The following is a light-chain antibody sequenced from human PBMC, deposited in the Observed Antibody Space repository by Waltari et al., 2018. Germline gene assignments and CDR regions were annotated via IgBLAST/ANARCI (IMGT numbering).Light chain of an antibody. J-gene: IGLJ2*01. CDR1: KSNIGADFD. Sequence: QSVLTQPPSVSGAPGQIITISCSGTKSNIGADFDVHWYQQLPGTAPKLHLHGLSNRPSGVSDRFSGVKSGASASLVITGLQAEDEADYYCQSYDTTLSAVVFGGGTRLTVL. CDR2: GLS. V-gene: IGLV1-40*01. CDR3: QSYDTTLSAVV.